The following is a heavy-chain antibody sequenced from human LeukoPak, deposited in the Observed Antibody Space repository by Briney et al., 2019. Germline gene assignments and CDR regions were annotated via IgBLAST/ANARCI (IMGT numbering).Heavy chain of an antibody. CDR1: GFTFSNYA. D-gene: IGHD1-26*01. CDR3: AKGNWGERLDWYFDL. Sequence: GGSLRLSCAASGFTFSNYAMSWVRQAPGKGLEWVSVISDSGDSTYSADSVKGRFTISRDNSKNTLYLQMNSLRAEDTAVYYCAKGNWGERLDWYFDLWGRGTLVTVSS. J-gene: IGHJ2*01. V-gene: IGHV3-23*01. CDR2: ISDSGDST.